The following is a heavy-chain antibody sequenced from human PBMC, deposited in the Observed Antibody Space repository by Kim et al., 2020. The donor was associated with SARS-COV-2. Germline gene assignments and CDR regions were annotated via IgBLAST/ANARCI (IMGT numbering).Heavy chain of an antibody. Sequence: SVKVSCKASGGTFSSYAISWVRQAPGQGLEWMGRTIPILGIANYAPKFQGRVTIIADKSTSTAYMELSSLRSEDTAVYYCARAPPGSRSWYKNWGQGTLVTVSS. CDR3: ARAPPGSRSWYKN. V-gene: IGHV1-69*04. CDR1: GGTFSSYA. CDR2: TIPILGIA. J-gene: IGHJ4*02. D-gene: IGHD6-13*01.